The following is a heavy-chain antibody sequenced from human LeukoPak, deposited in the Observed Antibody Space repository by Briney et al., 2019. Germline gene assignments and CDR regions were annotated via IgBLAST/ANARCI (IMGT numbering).Heavy chain of an antibody. CDR2: IYYSGTT. Sequence: MTSETLSLTCTVSGGSISSYHWSWIRQPPGKGLEWIGYIYYSGTTNYNPSLKSRVTISVDTSKNQFSLKLSSVTAADTAVYYCARGVYIAAAQYGYWGQGTLVTVSS. J-gene: IGHJ4*02. CDR1: GGSISSYH. V-gene: IGHV4-59*01. D-gene: IGHD6-13*01. CDR3: ARGVYIAAAQYGY.